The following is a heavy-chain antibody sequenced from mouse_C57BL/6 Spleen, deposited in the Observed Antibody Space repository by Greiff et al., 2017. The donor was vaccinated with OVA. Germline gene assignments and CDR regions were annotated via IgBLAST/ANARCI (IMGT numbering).Heavy chain of an antibody. V-gene: IGHV1-64*01. CDR1: GYTFTSYG. D-gene: IGHD2-4*01. CDR3: AREGYYDYDGRLGFAY. CDR2: LHPNSGST. Sequence: QVQLQQPGAELVKPGASVQLSCKASGYTFTSYGMTWVTQRPGKGLEWIGMLHPNSGSTNYNEKFKSTATLTVDKSSSTADMQISSLTSEYSAGYYCAREGYYDYDGRLGFAYWGQGTLVTVSA. J-gene: IGHJ3*01.